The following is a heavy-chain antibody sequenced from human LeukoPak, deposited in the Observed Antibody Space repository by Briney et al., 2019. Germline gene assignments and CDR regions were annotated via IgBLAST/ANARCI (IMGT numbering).Heavy chain of an antibody. CDR2: IKEDGRDK. CDR1: GFSFSSCW. J-gene: IGHJ4*02. D-gene: IGHD2/OR15-2a*01. CDR3: AGDVK. V-gene: IGHV3-7*05. Sequence: AGGSLRLSCTAAGFSFSSCWMSWVRQAPGKGPELVASIKEDGRDKHYVASVKGRFTISRDNAKNSLYLQMNSLRAEDTAIYYCAGDVKWGQGTLVTVSS.